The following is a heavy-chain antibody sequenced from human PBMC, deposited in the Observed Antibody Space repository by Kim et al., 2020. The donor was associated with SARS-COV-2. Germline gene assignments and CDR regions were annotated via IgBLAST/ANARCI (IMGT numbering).Heavy chain of an antibody. J-gene: IGHJ4*02. D-gene: IGHD3-10*01. CDR1: GFPVSNYA. Sequence: GGSLRLSCAASGFPVSNYAMTWVRQAPGQGLEWVSTVSGNDDKTYYADSVKGRFLISRDDSKDTVYLQMNSLRGEDTALYYCAKGSSNGWGYFDFWGQGIQVTVSS. CDR2: VSGNDDKT. CDR3: AKGSSNGWGYFDF. V-gene: IGHV3-23*01.